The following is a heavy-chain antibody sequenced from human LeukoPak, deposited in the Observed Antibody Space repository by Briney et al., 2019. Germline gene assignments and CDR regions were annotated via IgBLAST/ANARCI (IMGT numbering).Heavy chain of an antibody. D-gene: IGHD3-22*01. CDR3: ARGDFGYDSGGYYIPYFDY. V-gene: IGHV4-34*01. CDR2: INHSGST. Sequence: SETLSLTCAVYGGSFSGYYWSWIRQPPGKGLEWIGEINHSGSTNYNPSLKSRVTISVDTSKNQFSLKLSSVTAADTAVYYCARGDFGYDSGGYYIPYFDYWGQGTLVTVSS. CDR1: GGSFSGYY. J-gene: IGHJ4*02.